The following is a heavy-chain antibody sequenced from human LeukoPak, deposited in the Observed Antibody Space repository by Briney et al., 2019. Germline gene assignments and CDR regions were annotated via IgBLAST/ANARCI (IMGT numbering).Heavy chain of an antibody. CDR1: KFSFSVYT. CDR2: ISSYGSNK. D-gene: IGHD6-13*01. J-gene: IGHJ3*02. V-gene: IGHV3-30-3*01. CDR3: AKEISSSSSWYGDDAFDI. Sequence: PGGSLRLSCAVSKFSFSVYTMYWVRQAPGEGLEWVALISSYGSNKYYAESVKGRFTISRDDSKNTVYLQMNSLRAEDTAVYYCAKEISSSSSWYGDDAFDIWGQGTMVIVSS.